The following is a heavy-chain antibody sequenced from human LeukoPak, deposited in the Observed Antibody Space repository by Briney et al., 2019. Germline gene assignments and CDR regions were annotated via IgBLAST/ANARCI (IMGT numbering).Heavy chain of an antibody. CDR3: ATQYCSSTSCSYPFDP. V-gene: IGHV4-59*01. CDR1: GDSISSYY. Sequence: SETLSLTCTVSGDSISSYYWSWIRQPPGKGLEWIGYIYYSGSTNYNPSLKSRVTISVDTSKSQFSLKLSPVTAADTAVYYCATQYCSSTSCSYPFDPWGQGTLVTVSS. CDR2: IYYSGST. J-gene: IGHJ5*02. D-gene: IGHD2-2*01.